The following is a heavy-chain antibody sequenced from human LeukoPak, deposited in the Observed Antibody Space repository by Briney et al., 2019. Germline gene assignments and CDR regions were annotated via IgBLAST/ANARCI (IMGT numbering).Heavy chain of an antibody. CDR3: ATDRARGGDSFDY. J-gene: IGHJ4*02. CDR1: GGSISCGDYS. V-gene: IGHV4-30-4*01. D-gene: IGHD3-10*01. CDR2: IYYSGST. Sequence: SETLSLTCTVSGGSISCGDYSWSWIRQPPGKGLEWIGYIYYSGSTYYNPSLKSRVTISGDTSKNQFSLNLSSVTAADTAVYYCATDRARGGDSFDYWGQGTLVTVSS.